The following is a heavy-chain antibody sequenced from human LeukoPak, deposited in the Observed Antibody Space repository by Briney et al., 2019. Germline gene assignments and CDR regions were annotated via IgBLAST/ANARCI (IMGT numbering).Heavy chain of an antibody. Sequence: SETLSLTCTVSGGSVSSANYYWGWIRQPPGKGLEWVASISFNGNTYYNPYLKSRVTMSVAPSRNQFSLKLPSMIAADTTVYYCARRSLVVREYLQYWGQGALVTVSS. D-gene: IGHD3-22*01. V-gene: IGHV4-39*01. CDR1: GGSVSSANYY. CDR2: ISFNGNT. CDR3: ARRSLVVREYLQY. J-gene: IGHJ1*01.